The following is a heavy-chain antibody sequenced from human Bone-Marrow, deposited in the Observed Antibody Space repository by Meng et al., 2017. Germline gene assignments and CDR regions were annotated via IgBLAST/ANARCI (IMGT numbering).Heavy chain of an antibody. J-gene: IGHJ4*02. D-gene: IGHD6-13*01. CDR1: GYTFTSYD. CDR2: MNPNSGNT. CDR3: ARGGIAAAAIDY. V-gene: IGHV1-8*01. Sequence: ASVKVSCKASGYTFTSYDINWVRQATGQGLEWMGWMNPNSGNTGYAQKFQGRVTMTRNTSISTAYMELSSLRSEDTAVYYCARGGIAAAAIDYWGQGTLVTVSS.